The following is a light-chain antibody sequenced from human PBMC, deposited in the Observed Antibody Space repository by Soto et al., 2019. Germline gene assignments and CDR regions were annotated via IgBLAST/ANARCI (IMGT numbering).Light chain of an antibody. Sequence: DIQMTQSPSSLSASVGDRVTITCRASQSISSYLNWYQQKPGKAPKLLIYAASSLEGGVPSRFSGSGSGTDFTLTISSLQPEDFATYYCQQYDNLPPTWTFGQGTKVDIK. J-gene: IGKJ1*01. CDR1: QSISSY. CDR3: QQYDNLPPTWT. V-gene: IGKV1-39*01. CDR2: AAS.